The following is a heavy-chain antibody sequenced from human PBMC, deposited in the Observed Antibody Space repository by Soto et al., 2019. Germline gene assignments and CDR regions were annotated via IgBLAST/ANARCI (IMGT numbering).Heavy chain of an antibody. CDR2: IKQDGSEK. D-gene: IGHD3-3*01. Sequence: GGSLRLSCAASGFTFSSYWMSWVRQAPGKGLEWVANIKQDGSEKYYVDPVKGRFTISRDNAKNSLYLQMNSLRAEDTAVYYCAREEDYDFGSTVDAFDIWGQGTMVTVSS. CDR3: AREEDYDFGSTVDAFDI. CDR1: GFTFSSYW. V-gene: IGHV3-7*01. J-gene: IGHJ3*02.